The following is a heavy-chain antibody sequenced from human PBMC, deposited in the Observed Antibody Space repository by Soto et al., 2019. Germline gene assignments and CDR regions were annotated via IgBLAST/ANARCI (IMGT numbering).Heavy chain of an antibody. CDR3: ARDNAHGENWFDP. CDR2: INAGNGNT. Sequence: GASVKVSCKASGYTFTGYYMHWVRQAPGQRLEWMGWINAGNGNTKYSQKFQGRVTITRDTSASTAYMELSSLRSEDTAVYYCARDNAHGENWFDPWGRGTLVTVSS. V-gene: IGHV1-3*01. D-gene: IGHD4-17*01. J-gene: IGHJ5*02. CDR1: GYTFTGYY.